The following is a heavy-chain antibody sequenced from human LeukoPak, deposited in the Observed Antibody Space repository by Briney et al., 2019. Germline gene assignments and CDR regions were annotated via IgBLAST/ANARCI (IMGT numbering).Heavy chain of an antibody. V-gene: IGHV1-2*02. CDR3: ARGEEVKQWTRWFDH. Sequence: ASVQVSCKASGYTFSGYYMHWVRQAPGQGLEWMGWINPYSGGKNYAQKFQGRVTMTRDTSIRTAYMELSSLISDGTAVYYCARGEEVKQWTRWFDHWGQGTLVTVSS. D-gene: IGHD6-19*01. CDR2: INPYSGGK. J-gene: IGHJ5*02. CDR1: GYTFSGYY.